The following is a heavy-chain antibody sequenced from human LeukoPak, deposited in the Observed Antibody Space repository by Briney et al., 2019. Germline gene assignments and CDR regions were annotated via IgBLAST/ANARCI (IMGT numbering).Heavy chain of an antibody. V-gene: IGHV4-4*07. CDR3: ARDGYYDSSGYYYFDY. D-gene: IGHD3-22*01. CDR1: GGSISSYY. Sequence: PSETLSLTCTASGGSISSYYWSWIRQPAGKGLEWIGRIYTSGSTHYNPSLKSRVTMSVDTSKNQFSLKLSSVTAADTAVYYCARDGYYDSSGYYYFDYWGQGTLVTVSS. J-gene: IGHJ4*02. CDR2: IYTSGST.